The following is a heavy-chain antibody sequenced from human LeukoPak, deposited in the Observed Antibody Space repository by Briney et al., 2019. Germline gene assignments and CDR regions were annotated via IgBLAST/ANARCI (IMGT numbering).Heavy chain of an antibody. J-gene: IGHJ1*01. CDR2: IKSKTDGGTT. CDR3: TTDTGGWYSIYFQH. Sequence: GGSLRLSCAASGFTFSNAWMSWVRRAPGKGLEWVGRIKSKTDGGTTDYAAPVKGRFTISRDDSKNTLYLQMNSLKTEDTAVYYCTTDTGGWYSIYFQHWGQGTLVTVSS. V-gene: IGHV3-15*01. CDR1: GFTFSNAW. D-gene: IGHD6-19*01.